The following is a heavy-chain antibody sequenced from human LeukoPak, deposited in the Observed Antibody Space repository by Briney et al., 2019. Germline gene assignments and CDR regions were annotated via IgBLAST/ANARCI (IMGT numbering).Heavy chain of an antibody. CDR2: ISGSGGST. J-gene: IGHJ3*01. V-gene: IGHV3-23*01. D-gene: IGHD2-2*02. Sequence: GGSLRLSCAASGFIFSNYAMSWVRQAPGKGLEWVSAISGSGGSTYYADSVKGRFTISRDNSKNTLYLQMNSLRAEDTAVYYCAKFRVPAAILDAFDFWGQGTMVTVSS. CDR3: AKFRVPAAILDAFDF. CDR1: GFIFSNYA.